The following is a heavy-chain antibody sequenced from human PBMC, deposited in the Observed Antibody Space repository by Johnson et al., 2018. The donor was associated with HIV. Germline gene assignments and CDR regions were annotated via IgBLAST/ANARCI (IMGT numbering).Heavy chain of an antibody. V-gene: IGHV3-7*03. CDR1: GFTFSSYA. Sequence: VQLVESGGGVVQPGRSLRLSCAASGFTFSSYAMHWVRQAPGKGLEWVANIEQDGSEKYYVDSVKGRFTISRDNAKNSLYLQMNSLKAEDTAVYYCAKGAGLEPWDVFDIWGQGTIVTVSS. D-gene: IGHD1-1*01. CDR2: IEQDGSEK. CDR3: AKGAGLEPWDVFDI. J-gene: IGHJ3*02.